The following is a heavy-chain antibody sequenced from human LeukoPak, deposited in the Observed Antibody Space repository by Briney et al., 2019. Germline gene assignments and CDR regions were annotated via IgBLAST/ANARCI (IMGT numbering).Heavy chain of an antibody. CDR1: GFTFTSYS. CDR3: AKKAQYNGNYPLDY. D-gene: IGHD1-26*01. V-gene: IGHV3-23*01. CDR2: TSDRGDYT. J-gene: IGHJ4*02. Sequence: GGSLRLSCAASGFTFTSYSMSWVRQAPGKGLEWVLGTSDRGDYTYYADSVKGRFTISRDNSKNTLYLQMNSLRAEDTALYFCAKKAQYNGNYPLDYWGQGTLVTVSS.